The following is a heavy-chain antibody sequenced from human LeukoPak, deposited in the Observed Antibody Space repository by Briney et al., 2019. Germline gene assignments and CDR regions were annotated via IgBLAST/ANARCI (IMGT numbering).Heavy chain of an antibody. CDR1: GFTFSSFA. J-gene: IGHJ4*02. D-gene: IGHD1-26*01. CDR2: FDGNGPNT. CDR3: ARDKMMGATFFDY. Sequence: GGSLRLSCAASGFTFSSFAMTWVRQAPGKGLEWVSGFDGNGPNTYYADSVKGRFTISRDNAKSSVYLQMNSLGVEDTAVYYCARDKMMGATFFDYWGQGILVTVPS. V-gene: IGHV3-23*01.